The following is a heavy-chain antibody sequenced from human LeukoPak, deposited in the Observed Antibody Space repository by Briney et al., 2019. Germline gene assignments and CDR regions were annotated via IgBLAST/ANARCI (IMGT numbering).Heavy chain of an antibody. Sequence: SETLSLTCAVYGGSFSSYYWSWIRQPPGKGLEWIGYIYYSGSTNYNPSLKSRVTISVDTSKNQFSLKLSSVTAADTAVYYCARAAIFGVVPYYYYGMDVWGQGTTVTVSS. J-gene: IGHJ6*02. CDR2: IYYSGST. D-gene: IGHD3-3*01. CDR1: GGSFSSYY. V-gene: IGHV4-59*01. CDR3: ARAAIFGVVPYYYYGMDV.